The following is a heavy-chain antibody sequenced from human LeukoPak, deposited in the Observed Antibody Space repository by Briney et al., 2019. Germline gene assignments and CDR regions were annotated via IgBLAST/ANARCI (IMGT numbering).Heavy chain of an antibody. CDR2: IYYSGST. Sequence: SETLSLTCTVSGGSISSGGYYWSWIRQHPGKGLEWIGYIYYSGSTYYNPSLKSRVTISVDTSKNQFSLKLSSVTAADTAVYYCARETYYDFWSGYAPVYYYYYMDVWGKGTTVTVSS. D-gene: IGHD3-3*01. CDR1: GGSISSGGYY. CDR3: ARETYYDFWSGYAPVYYYYYMDV. V-gene: IGHV4-31*03. J-gene: IGHJ6*03.